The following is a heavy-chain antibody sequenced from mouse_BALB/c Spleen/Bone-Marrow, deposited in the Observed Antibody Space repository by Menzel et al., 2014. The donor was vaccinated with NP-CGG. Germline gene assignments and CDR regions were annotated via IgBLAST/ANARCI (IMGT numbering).Heavy chain of an antibody. CDR3: ARCLTGTSAMDY. Sequence: VQLQQSAAQLVRPGTSVKVSCKASGYAFNNYLIEWVKQRPGQGLEWIGVINPGSGGTKYNEKFKGKATLTADKSSSTAYMQLSSLTSDDSAVYFCARCLTGTSAMDYWGQGTSVTVSS. CDR2: INPGSGGT. V-gene: IGHV1-54*01. D-gene: IGHD4-1*01. J-gene: IGHJ4*01. CDR1: GYAFNNYL.